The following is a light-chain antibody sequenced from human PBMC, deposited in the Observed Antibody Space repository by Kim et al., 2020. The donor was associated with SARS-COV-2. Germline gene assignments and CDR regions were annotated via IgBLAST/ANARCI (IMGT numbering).Light chain of an antibody. CDR2: TAS. CDR3: QQTYDTPYT. CDR1: QSISNY. Sequence: ASVGDRVTITCRASQSISNYLNWFLQKPGKAPKLLIFTASSLQSGVPSRFSGSGSGTDFTLTISSLQPEDFATYYCQQTYDTPYTFGRGTKVDIK. V-gene: IGKV1-39*01. J-gene: IGKJ2*01.